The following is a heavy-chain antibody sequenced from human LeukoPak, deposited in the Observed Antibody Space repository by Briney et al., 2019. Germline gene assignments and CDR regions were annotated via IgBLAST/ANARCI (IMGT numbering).Heavy chain of an antibody. V-gene: IGHV4-4*09. J-gene: IGHJ4*02. D-gene: IGHD2-15*01. Sequence: SETLPLTCTVSGGSISSYYWSWIRQPAGKGLEWIGYIYTSGNTNYNPSLKSRVTISVDTSKNQFSLKLSSVTAADTAVYYCVHGGFYRHFDYWGQGTLVTVSS. CDR3: VHGGFYRHFDY. CDR2: IYTSGNT. CDR1: GGSISSYY.